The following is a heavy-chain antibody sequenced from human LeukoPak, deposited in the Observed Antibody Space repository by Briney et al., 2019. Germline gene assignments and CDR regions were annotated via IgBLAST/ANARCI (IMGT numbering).Heavy chain of an antibody. CDR2: IYYSGST. V-gene: IGHV4-31*03. Sequence: TLSLTCTVSGGSISSGGYYWSWIRQHPGKGLEWIGYIYYSGSTYYNPSLKSRVTISVDTSKNQFSLKLSPVTAADTAVYYCARVGQWLVGPFDPWGQGTLVTVSS. CDR1: GGSISSGGYY. CDR3: ARVGQWLVGPFDP. J-gene: IGHJ5*02. D-gene: IGHD6-19*01.